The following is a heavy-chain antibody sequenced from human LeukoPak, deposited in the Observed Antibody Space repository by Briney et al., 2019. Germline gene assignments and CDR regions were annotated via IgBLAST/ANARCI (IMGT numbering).Heavy chain of an antibody. CDR2: IRYDGSNK. CDR3: AKVGLGYYGSGSYFVSEYYFDY. D-gene: IGHD3-10*01. J-gene: IGHJ4*02. CDR1: GFTFSSYG. V-gene: IGHV3-30*02. Sequence: GGSLRLSCAASGFTFSSYGMHWVRQAPGKGLEWVAFIRYDGSNKYYADSVKGRFTISRDNSKNTLYLQMNSLRAEDTAVYYCAKVGLGYYGSGSYFVSEYYFDYWGQGTLVTVSS.